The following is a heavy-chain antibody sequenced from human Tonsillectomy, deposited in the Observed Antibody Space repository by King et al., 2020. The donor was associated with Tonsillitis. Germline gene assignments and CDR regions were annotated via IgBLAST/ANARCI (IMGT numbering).Heavy chain of an antibody. J-gene: IGHJ4*02. D-gene: IGHD1-26*01. CDR3: AKLLAWELPGRFDS. CDR2: ISGGNNT. CDR1: GFTFANFA. Sequence: VQLVESGGGLVRPGGSLRLSCAASGFTFANFAMTWVRQAPGKGPEWVSAISGGNNTYYAQSVKGRFTVSRDISRSTVYLQMNSLRAEDTGIYYCAKLLAWELPGRFDSWGPGTLVAVSS. V-gene: IGHV3-23*04.